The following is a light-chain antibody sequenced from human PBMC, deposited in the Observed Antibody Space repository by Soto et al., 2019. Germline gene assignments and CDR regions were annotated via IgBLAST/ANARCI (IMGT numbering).Light chain of an antibody. V-gene: IGLV2-14*01. CDR1: SSGVGGYNY. J-gene: IGLJ1*01. Sequence: QSALTQPASVSGSPGQSITISCTGTSSGVGGYNYVSWYQQHPAKAPKLVIYDVTNRPSGVSDRLSGSKSGNTTSLTISGLQAEDEADYYCSSSTSNSPPYVFGTGAQLTVL. CDR2: DVT. CDR3: SSSTSNSPPYV.